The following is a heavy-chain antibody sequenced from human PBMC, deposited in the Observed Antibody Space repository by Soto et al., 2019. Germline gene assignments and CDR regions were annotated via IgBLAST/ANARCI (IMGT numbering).Heavy chain of an antibody. CDR2: IYTSGST. J-gene: IGHJ5*02. CDR3: ARDKTRRYYDSSGYYPFSWFDP. CDR1: GGSISSYY. D-gene: IGHD3-22*01. V-gene: IGHV4-4*07. Sequence: SETLSLTCTVSGGSISSYYWSWIRQPAGKGLEWIGRIYTSGSTNYNPSLKSRVTMSVDTSKNQFSLKLSSVTAADTAVYYCARDKTRRYYDSSGYYPFSWFDPWGQGTLVTVSS.